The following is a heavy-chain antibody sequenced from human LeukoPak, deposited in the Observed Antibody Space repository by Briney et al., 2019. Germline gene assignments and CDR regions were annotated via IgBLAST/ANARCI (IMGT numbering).Heavy chain of an antibody. D-gene: IGHD2-8*01. J-gene: IGHJ6*02. V-gene: IGHV1-69*04. CDR3: ARLEYCTNGVCYMGPYYYYGMDV. CDR2: IIPILGIA. Sequence: ASVKVSCKASGGTFSSYAISWVRQAPGQGLEWMGRIIPILGIANYAQKFQGRVTITADKSTSTAYMELSSLRSEDTAVYYCARLEYCTNGVCYMGPYYYYGMDVWGQGTTVTVSS. CDR1: GGTFSSYA.